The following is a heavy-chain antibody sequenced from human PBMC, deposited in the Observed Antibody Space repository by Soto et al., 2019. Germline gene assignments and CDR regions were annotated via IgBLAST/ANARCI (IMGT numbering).Heavy chain of an antibody. CDR3: AKDRGVAGTTFDYYYYGMDV. V-gene: IGHV3-30*18. Sequence: SLRLSCAASGFTLSSYGMHWVRQAPGKGLEWVAVISYDGSNKYYADSVKGRFTISRDNSKNTLYLQMNSLRAEDTAVYYCAKDRGVAGTTFDYYYYGMDVWGQGTTVTVSS. CDR2: ISYDGSNK. J-gene: IGHJ6*02. D-gene: IGHD6-19*01. CDR1: GFTLSSYG.